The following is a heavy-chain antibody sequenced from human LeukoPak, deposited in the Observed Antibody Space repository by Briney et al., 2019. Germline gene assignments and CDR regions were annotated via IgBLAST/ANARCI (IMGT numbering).Heavy chain of an antibody. CDR1: GGSISSGGYS. V-gene: IGHV4-31*03. CDR2: IYYSGST. Sequence: SQTLSLTCTVSGGSISSGGYSWSWIRQHPGKGLEWIGYIYYSGSTYYNPSLKSRVTISVDTSKNQFSLKLSSVTAADTAVYYCVSVVVPAADRAWILVPWGQGTLVTVSS. J-gene: IGHJ5*02. CDR3: VSVVVPAADRAWILVP. D-gene: IGHD2-2*01.